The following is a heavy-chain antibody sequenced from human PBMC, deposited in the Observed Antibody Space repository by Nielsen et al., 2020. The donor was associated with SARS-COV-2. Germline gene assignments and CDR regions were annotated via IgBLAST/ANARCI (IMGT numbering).Heavy chain of an antibody. CDR2: ISGGGSST. D-gene: IGHD1-14*01. CDR1: GFTFSSYA. CDR3: AKKQPGTNEFDI. V-gene: IGHV3-23*01. Sequence: GESLKISCAASGFTFSSYAMNWVRQAPGKGLEWVSGISGGGSSTFYANSVKGRFTISRDNSKNTLFLHMNSLRAEDTAIYYCAKKQPGTNEFDIWGQGTMVTVSS. J-gene: IGHJ3*02.